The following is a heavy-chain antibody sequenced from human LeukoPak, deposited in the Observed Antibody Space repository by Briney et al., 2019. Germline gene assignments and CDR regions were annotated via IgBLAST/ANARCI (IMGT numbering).Heavy chain of an antibody. CDR2: VYYSGST. J-gene: IGHJ4*02. CDR1: GGSISSGDYY. D-gene: IGHD6-19*01. V-gene: IGHV4-61*08. Sequence: PSETLSLTCNVSGGSISSGDYYWSWIRQPPGKGLEWIGYVYYSGSTNYNPSLKSRVTMSVDTSKNQFSLKLSSVTAADTAVYYCAREMWSGSGWQFDYWGQGTLVTVSS. CDR3: AREMWSGSGWQFDY.